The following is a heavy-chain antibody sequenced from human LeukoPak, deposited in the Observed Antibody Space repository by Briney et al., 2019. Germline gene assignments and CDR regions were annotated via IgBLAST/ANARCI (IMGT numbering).Heavy chain of an antibody. J-gene: IGHJ4*02. D-gene: IGHD5-24*01. CDR3: AKGLEYFDY. CDR2: ISGSGGST. Sequence: GGSLRLSCAASGFTFSSYAMSWVRQAPGKGLEWVSGISGSGGSTYYADSVKGRFTISSDNSKNTLYLRMNSLRAEDTAVYFCAKGLEYFDYWGQGTLVTVSS. V-gene: IGHV3-23*01. CDR1: GFTFSSYA.